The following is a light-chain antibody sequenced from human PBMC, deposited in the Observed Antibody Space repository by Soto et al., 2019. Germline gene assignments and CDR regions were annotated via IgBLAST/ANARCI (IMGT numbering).Light chain of an antibody. V-gene: IGLV1-51*01. CDR1: SSNIGSNY. J-gene: IGLJ2*01. CDR2: DTN. Sequence: QSVLTQPPSVSAAPGQKVTISCSGSSSNIGSNYVSWYQQLPRTAPKLLIYDTNKRPSGIPDRFSGAKSGTSATLGITGLQTGDEADYYCMTWDSTLRAGVFGGGTKLTVL. CDR3: MTWDSTLRAGV.